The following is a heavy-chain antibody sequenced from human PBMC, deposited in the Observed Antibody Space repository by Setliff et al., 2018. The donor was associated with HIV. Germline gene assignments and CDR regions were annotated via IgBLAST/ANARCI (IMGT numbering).Heavy chain of an antibody. CDR3: ARGGGGLWFGDSTYYYLDV. J-gene: IGHJ6*03. D-gene: IGHD3-10*01. Sequence: PSETLSLTCAVYGGSFSGYYWTWVRQSPGKGLEWIAAINHSGATNYNPSLMSRLNISLDTSKSQFSLKFVSVTAADTAVYDCARGGGGLWFGDSTYYYLDVWGKGTTFTVSS. CDR1: GGSFSGYY. CDR2: INHSGAT. V-gene: IGHV4-34*01.